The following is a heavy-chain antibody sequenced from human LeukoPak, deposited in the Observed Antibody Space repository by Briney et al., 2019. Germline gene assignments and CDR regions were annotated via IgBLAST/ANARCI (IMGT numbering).Heavy chain of an antibody. Sequence: PGRSLRLSCAASGFTFSNYDMHWVRQAPGKGLEWVAVIWYDGNNKYYADSVKGRFTISRDISKYTLYLQMNSLRAEDTAVYYCARDLYRRAFDYWGQGTLVTVSS. CDR1: GFTFSNYD. V-gene: IGHV3-33*01. J-gene: IGHJ4*02. CDR3: ARDLYRRAFDY. D-gene: IGHD1-26*01. CDR2: IWYDGNNK.